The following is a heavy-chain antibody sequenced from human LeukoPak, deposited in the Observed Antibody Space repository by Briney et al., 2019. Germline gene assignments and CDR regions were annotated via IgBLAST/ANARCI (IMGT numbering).Heavy chain of an antibody. Sequence: GASVKVSCKASGYTFTGHYIHWVRQAPGQGLGWMGWINPKNAGTNFAQRFQGRVTMTRDTSISTVYMELSRLRSDDTALYYCARTLYISAVPGGFDYWGQGTLVTVSS. CDR1: GYTFTGHY. J-gene: IGHJ4*02. CDR3: ARTLYISAVPGGFDY. D-gene: IGHD6-13*01. V-gene: IGHV1-2*02. CDR2: INPKNAGT.